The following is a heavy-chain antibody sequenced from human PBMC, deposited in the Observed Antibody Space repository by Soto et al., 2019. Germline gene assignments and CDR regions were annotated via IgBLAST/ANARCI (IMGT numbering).Heavy chain of an antibody. Sequence: QVQLVESGGGVVQPGRSLRLSCVASGFTFSSYGMHWVSQAPGKGLEWVAIISYDGSNTYYADSVKGRFTISRDNSKNTLYLQMNSLRAEDTSVYYCAKEGGLSGSYYISSSYYFDYWGQGTLVTVSS. CDR3: AKEGGLSGSYYISSSYYFDY. D-gene: IGHD1-26*01. V-gene: IGHV3-30*18. CDR1: GFTFSSYG. J-gene: IGHJ4*02. CDR2: ISYDGSNT.